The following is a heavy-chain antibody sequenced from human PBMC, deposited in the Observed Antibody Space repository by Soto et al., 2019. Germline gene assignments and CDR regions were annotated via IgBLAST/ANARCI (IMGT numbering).Heavy chain of an antibody. CDR2: ISSSSSTI. CDR1: GFTFSSYG. V-gene: IGHV3-48*01. D-gene: IGHD3-22*01. Sequence: PGGSLRLSCVGSGFTFSSYGMNWVRQGPGKGLEWLSYISSSSSTIFYTDSVKGRFTVSRDNAKNSLYLQMNSLRAEDTAVYYCARFKYYYDSSGPPAYCGQGTLVTVSS. CDR3: ARFKYYYDSSGPPAY. J-gene: IGHJ4*02.